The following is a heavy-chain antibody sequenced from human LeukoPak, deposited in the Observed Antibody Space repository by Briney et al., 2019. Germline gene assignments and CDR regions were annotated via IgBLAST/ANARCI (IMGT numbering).Heavy chain of an antibody. D-gene: IGHD3-10*01. Sequence: ASVKVSCKASGYTITTYGISWVRQAPGQGLEWMGWISPYNGNTNYAENVQGRITMTTDTYTRTVFMELGSLTSDDTAVYYCARELSYYGSGDYYQGRGYYFDYWGQGTLLTVSS. V-gene: IGHV1-18*01. J-gene: IGHJ4*02. CDR3: ARELSYYGSGDYYQGRGYYFDY. CDR1: GYTITTYG. CDR2: ISPYNGNT.